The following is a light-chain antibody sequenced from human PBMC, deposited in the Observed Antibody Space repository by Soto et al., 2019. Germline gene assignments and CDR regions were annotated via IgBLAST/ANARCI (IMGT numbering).Light chain of an antibody. J-gene: IGLJ2*01. CDR2: EVS. CDR3: RSYTSSSAYVV. V-gene: IGLV2-8*01. Sequence: QSVLTQPPSASGSPGQSVTISCTGNSSDIGNNNYVSWYQQHPGKAPKLMIYEVSKRPSGVPDRFSGSKSGNTASLTVSGLQAEDEADYYCRSYTSSSAYVVFGGGTKLTVL. CDR1: SSDIGNNNY.